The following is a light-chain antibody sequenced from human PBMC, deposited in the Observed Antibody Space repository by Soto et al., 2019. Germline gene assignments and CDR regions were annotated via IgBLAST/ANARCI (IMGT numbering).Light chain of an antibody. V-gene: IGKV3-20*01. CDR3: QHYSSSPRSWT. CDR2: GAS. CDR1: QSVSSSY. Sequence: EIVLTQSPGILSLSPGERATLSCRASQSVSSSYLAWYQQKPGQAPGLLIYGASSRATGIPDRFSGSGFGTDFTLTISRLEPEDFAVYYCQHYSSSPRSWTFGQGTKVEIK. J-gene: IGKJ1*01.